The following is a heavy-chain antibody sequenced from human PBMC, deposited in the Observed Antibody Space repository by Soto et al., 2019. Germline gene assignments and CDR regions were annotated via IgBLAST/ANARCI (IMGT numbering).Heavy chain of an antibody. Sequence: ASVKVSCKASGYTFTGYYMHWVRQAPGQGLEWMGWINPNSGGTNYAQKFQGWVTMTRDTSISTAYMELSRLRSDDTAVYYCARGAPGIVVVPAAAYNWFDPWGQGTLVTVS. D-gene: IGHD2-2*01. J-gene: IGHJ5*02. CDR2: INPNSGGT. V-gene: IGHV1-2*04. CDR3: ARGAPGIVVVPAAAYNWFDP. CDR1: GYTFTGYY.